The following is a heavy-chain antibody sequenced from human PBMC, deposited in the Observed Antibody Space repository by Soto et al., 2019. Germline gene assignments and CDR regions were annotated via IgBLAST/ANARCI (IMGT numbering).Heavy chain of an antibody. Sequence: ASVKVSCKAFGYTFTGYYMHWVRQAPGQGLEWMGWINPKSGGTNYAQKFQGWVTMTRDTSISTAYMELSRLRSDDTAVYFCARDLGGISMEGDDAFDIWGQGTMVTVSS. J-gene: IGHJ3*02. CDR1: GYTFTGYY. D-gene: IGHD3-10*01. CDR3: ARDLGGISMEGDDAFDI. CDR2: INPKSGGT. V-gene: IGHV1-2*04.